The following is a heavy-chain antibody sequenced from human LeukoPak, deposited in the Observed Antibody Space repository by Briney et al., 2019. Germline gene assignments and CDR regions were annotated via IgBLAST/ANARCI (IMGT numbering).Heavy chain of an antibody. D-gene: IGHD3-3*01. CDR3: ARVGGYYNGSPSWFDP. Sequence: PSETLSLTCTVSGGSISSYYWSWIRQPPGKGLEWIGYIYYSGSTNYNPSLKSRVTISVDTSKNQFSLKLSSVTAADTAVYYCARVGGYYNGSPSWFDPWGQGTLVTVSS. CDR1: GGSISSYY. V-gene: IGHV4-59*01. J-gene: IGHJ5*02. CDR2: IYYSGST.